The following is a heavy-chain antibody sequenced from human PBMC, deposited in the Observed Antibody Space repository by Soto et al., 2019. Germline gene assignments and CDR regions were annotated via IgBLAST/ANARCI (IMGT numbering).Heavy chain of an antibody. CDR2: INHSGIN. CDR1: GGSFSGYY. Sequence: SETLSLTCAVYGGSFSGYYWSWIRQPPGKGLEWIGEINHSGINNYNPSLKSRVTISVDTSKNQFSLKLSSVTAADTAVYYCARGKTGSYYYYYGMDVWGPGTT. V-gene: IGHV4-34*01. CDR3: ARGKTGSYYYYYGMDV. D-gene: IGHD3-10*01. J-gene: IGHJ6*02.